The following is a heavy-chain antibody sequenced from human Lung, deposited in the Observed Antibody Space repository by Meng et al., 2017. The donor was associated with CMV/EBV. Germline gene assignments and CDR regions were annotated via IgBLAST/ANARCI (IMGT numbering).Heavy chain of an antibody. CDR1: GFSFSIFD. CDR2: ISSSGTYI. D-gene: IGHD2-2*01. CDR3: AAPSCTTTFCSSYCDY. J-gene: IGHJ4*02. Sequence: GESLKISCAASGFSFSIFDMNWVRQAPGKGLEWLSYISSSGTYIYYADSVKGRFTISRDNAKNSLFLQMNSLRGEDTAVYYCAAPSCTTTFCSSYCDYWGQGALVTVSS. V-gene: IGHV3-48*03.